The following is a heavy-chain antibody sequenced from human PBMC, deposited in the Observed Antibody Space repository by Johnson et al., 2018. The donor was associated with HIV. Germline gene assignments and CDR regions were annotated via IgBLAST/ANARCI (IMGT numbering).Heavy chain of an antibody. CDR2: IRYDGSNK. CDR3: AKDGPDTALYADAFDI. CDR1: GFTFSSYG. Sequence: QVQLVESGGGVVQPGGSLRLSCAASGFTFSSYGMHWVRQAPGKGLEWVAFIRYDGSNKYYADSVKGRFTMSRDNSKKTLYLQMNSLRAEDTAVYYCAKDGPDTALYADAFDIWGQGTRVTVSS. D-gene: IGHD2-8*01. J-gene: IGHJ3*02. V-gene: IGHV3-30*02.